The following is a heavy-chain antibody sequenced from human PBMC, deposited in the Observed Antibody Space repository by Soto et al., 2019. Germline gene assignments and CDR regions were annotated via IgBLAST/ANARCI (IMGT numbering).Heavy chain of an antibody. Sequence: QVQLQQWGAGLLKPSETLSLTCAVYGGFVRSGSYYWSWIRQPPGKGLEWIGEMSHSGGTHFNTSLKSRVTISVDTSKSQFSLKMSSVTAADTALYYCARVERGTATTVVDAFDIWGPGTTVSVSS. V-gene: IGHV4-34*01. CDR3: ARVERGTATTVVDAFDI. D-gene: IGHD1-1*01. J-gene: IGHJ3*02. CDR1: GGFVRSGSYY. CDR2: MSHSGGT.